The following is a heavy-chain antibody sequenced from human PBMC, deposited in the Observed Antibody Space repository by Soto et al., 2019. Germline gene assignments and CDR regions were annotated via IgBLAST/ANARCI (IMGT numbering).Heavy chain of an antibody. Sequence: VQLVESGGDLVQPGGSLRLSCAASGFTVSNNYMIWVRQAPGKGLEWVAVVSHDGRNTHYADSVKGRFTISRDSSKNTVSLEMTSLRAEDTAVYYCAKGGRQWLVTSDFNYWGQGALVTVSS. CDR3: AKGGRQWLVTSDFNY. CDR2: VSHDGRNT. J-gene: IGHJ4*02. CDR1: GFTVSNNY. V-gene: IGHV3-30*18. D-gene: IGHD6-19*01.